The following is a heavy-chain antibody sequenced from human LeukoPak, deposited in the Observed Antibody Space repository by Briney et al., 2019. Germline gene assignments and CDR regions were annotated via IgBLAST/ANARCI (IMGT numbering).Heavy chain of an antibody. D-gene: IGHD4-11*01. J-gene: IGHJ6*02. V-gene: IGHV3-30*18. CDR3: AKDYSSLNYYHGMDV. CDR2: ISYDGSNK. Sequence: GGSLRLSCAASGFXFSSYGMHWVRQAPGKGLEWVAVISYDGSNKYYADSVKGRFTISRDNSKNTLYLQMNSLRGEDTAVYHCAKDYSSLNYYHGMDVWGQGTTVTVSS. CDR1: GFXFSSYG.